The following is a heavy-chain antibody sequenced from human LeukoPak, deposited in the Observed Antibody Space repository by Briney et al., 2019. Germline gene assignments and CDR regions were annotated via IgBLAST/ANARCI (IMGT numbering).Heavy chain of an antibody. Sequence: GGSLRLSCAASGFTFSSYAMHWVRQAPGKGLEYASAISSNGGSTYYANSVKGRFTISRDNSKNTLYLQMGSLRAEDMAVYYCARGPFSSAYYYDSSGYASSLDYWGQGTLVTVSS. J-gene: IGHJ4*02. V-gene: IGHV3-64*01. D-gene: IGHD3-22*01. CDR3: ARGPFSSAYYYDSSGYASSLDY. CDR1: GFTFSSYA. CDR2: ISSNGGST.